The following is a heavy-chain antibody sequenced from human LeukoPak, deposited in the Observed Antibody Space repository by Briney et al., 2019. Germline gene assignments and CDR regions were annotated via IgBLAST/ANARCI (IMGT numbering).Heavy chain of an antibody. CDR3: ARARAIFGVVIIPPYMDV. D-gene: IGHD3-3*01. Sequence: SSETLSLTCTVSGGSISSYYWSWIRQPPGRGLEWIGYIYYSGSTNYNPSLKSRVTISADTSKNQFSLKLSSVTAADTAVYYCARARAIFGVVIIPPYMDVWGKGTTVTVS. J-gene: IGHJ6*03. V-gene: IGHV4-59*01. CDR2: IYYSGST. CDR1: GGSISSYY.